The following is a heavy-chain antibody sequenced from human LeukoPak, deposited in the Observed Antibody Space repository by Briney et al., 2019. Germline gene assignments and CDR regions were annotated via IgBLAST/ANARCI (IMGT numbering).Heavy chain of an antibody. CDR2: IYYSGST. V-gene: IGHV4-59*02. CDR3: XXXXXRGEGADAFDI. CDR1: GGSVSSYY. J-gene: IGHJ3*02. Sequence: TSETLSLTCTVSGGSVSSYYWSWIRQPPGKGLEWIGYIYYSGSTNYNPSLKSRVTISVDTSKNQFSLKLSSVTAADTAVYYCXXXXXRGEGADAFDIWGQGTMVTVSS. D-gene: IGHD3-10*01.